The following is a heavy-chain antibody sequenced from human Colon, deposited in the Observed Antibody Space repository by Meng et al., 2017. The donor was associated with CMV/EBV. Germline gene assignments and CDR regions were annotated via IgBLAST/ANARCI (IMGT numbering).Heavy chain of an antibody. D-gene: IGHD3-3*02. J-gene: IGHJ4*02. V-gene: IGHV1-2*02. Sequence: GESLKISCKASGYTFTDYYIHWVRLAPGQGLEWMGWINPNSGDTNIAQNFRGRVTLTRDTSISTTYMELNSLRSDDTAVYYCAKATYDVSSFEYFQYWGQGTLVTVSS. CDR1: GYTFTDYY. CDR3: AKATYDVSSFEYFQY. CDR2: INPNSGDT.